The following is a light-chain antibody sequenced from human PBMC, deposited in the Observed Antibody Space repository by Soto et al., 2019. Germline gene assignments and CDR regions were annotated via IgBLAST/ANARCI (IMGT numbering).Light chain of an antibody. CDR1: QGIANF. CDR3: QQYNSYSSFT. CDR2: GAS. J-gene: IGKJ2*01. Sequence: IQLTQSPSSLSASVGDRVTISCRASQGIANFLAWYQQKPGKAPKLLIYGASTLQSGVPSRFSGSGSGTEFTLTISSLQPDDFATYYCQQYNSYSSFTFGQGTKLEIK. V-gene: IGKV1-9*01.